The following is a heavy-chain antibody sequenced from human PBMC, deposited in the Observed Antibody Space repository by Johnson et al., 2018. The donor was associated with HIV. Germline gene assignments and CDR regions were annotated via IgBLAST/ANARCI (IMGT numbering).Heavy chain of an antibody. V-gene: IGHV3-9*01. CDR2: FSCNSGSI. Sequence: VQLVESGGGLVQPGRSLRLSCAASGFTFDDYAMQWVRQAPGKGLEWVPGFSCNSGSIGYADSVKGRFTISRDNAKNSLYLQMTSLRAEDTALYYCAKVHSSWYATIVDDAFDIWGQGTMVTVSS. J-gene: IGHJ3*02. CDR1: GFTFDDYA. CDR3: AKVHSSWYATIVDDAFDI. D-gene: IGHD6-13*01.